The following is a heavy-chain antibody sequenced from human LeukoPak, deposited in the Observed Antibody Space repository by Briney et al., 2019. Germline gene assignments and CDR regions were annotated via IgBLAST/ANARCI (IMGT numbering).Heavy chain of an antibody. D-gene: IGHD2-21*01. Sequence: PGGSLRLSCAPSGFTFSRHSINWVRQAPGKGLEWVSSISSSSSYIYYADSVKGRFTISRRNAKNSLSLQMNSLRSDDTAVYYCARDRGIYIAVLAIWGQGTMVTVSS. CDR2: ISSSSSYI. V-gene: IGHV3-21*03. J-gene: IGHJ3*02. CDR3: ARDRGIYIAVLAI. CDR1: GFTFSRHS.